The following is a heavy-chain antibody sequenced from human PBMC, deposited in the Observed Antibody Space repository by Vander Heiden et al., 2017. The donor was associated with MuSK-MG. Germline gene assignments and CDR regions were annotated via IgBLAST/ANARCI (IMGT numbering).Heavy chain of an antibody. D-gene: IGHD4-17*01. CDR1: GYYISSGYY. V-gene: IGHV4-38-2*01. Sequence: QVQLQESGPGLVKPSETLSLTCAVSGYYISSGYYWGWIRQPPGKGLEWIGSIYHSGSTYYNLALKSRVTISVDTSKNQFSLKLSSVTAADTAVYYCARRGDYGGNDNAFDIWGQGTMVTVSS. CDR3: ARRGDYGGNDNAFDI. CDR2: IYHSGST. J-gene: IGHJ3*02.